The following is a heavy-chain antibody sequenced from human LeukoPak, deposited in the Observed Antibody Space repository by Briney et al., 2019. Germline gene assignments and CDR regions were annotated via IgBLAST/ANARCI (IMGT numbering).Heavy chain of an antibody. CDR1: GFTFSSYS. CDR3: ARLPAYCSSTSCYYDY. D-gene: IGHD2-2*01. Sequence: PGGSLRLSCAASGFTFSSYSMNWVRQAPGKGLEWVSYISSASGSIYYADSVKGRFTISRDNAKNSLFLQMNSLRAEDTAVCYCARLPAYCSSTSCYYDYWGQGTLVTVSS. J-gene: IGHJ4*02. CDR2: ISSASGSI. V-gene: IGHV3-48*04.